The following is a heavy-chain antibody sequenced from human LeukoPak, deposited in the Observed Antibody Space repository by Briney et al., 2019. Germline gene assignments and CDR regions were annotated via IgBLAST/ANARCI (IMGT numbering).Heavy chain of an antibody. D-gene: IGHD1-7*01. Sequence: ASVKVSCKASGYIFDIYALIWVRQAPGQGLELMGWINTNTGNPTYAQGFTGRFVFSLDTTVSTAYLQISSLKAEDTAVYYCARDYTLTLGTTTYFQHWGQGTLVTVSS. J-gene: IGHJ1*01. V-gene: IGHV7-4-1*02. CDR3: ARDYTLTLGTTTYFQH. CDR1: GYIFDIYA. CDR2: INTNTGNP.